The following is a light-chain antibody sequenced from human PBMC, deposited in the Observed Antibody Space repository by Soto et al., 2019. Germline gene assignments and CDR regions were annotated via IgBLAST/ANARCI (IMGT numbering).Light chain of an antibody. CDR3: QSYDSSLSGVV. CDR2: GNS. V-gene: IGLV1-40*01. CDR1: SSNIGAGYE. Sequence: QSVLTQPPSVSGAPGQRVTISCTGSSSNIGAGYEVHWYQQLPGTAPKVLIYGNSNRPSGVPDRFSGSKSGTSASLAITGLQAEDEAGYYCQSYDSSLSGVVFGGGTQLTVL. J-gene: IGLJ2*01.